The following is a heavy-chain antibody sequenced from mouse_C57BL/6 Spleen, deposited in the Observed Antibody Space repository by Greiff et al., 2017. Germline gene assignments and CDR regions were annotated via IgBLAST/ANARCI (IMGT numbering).Heavy chain of an antibody. V-gene: IGHV14-3*01. Sequence: VQLQQSVAELVRPGASVKLSCTASGFNIKNTYMHWVKQRPEQGLEWIGRIDPAIGNTKYAPKFQGKATITADTSSNTAYLQLSSLTSEDTAIYYCQRNSYYYGSSPYYFDYWGQGTTLTVSS. CDR3: QRNSYYYGSSPYYFDY. D-gene: IGHD1-1*01. J-gene: IGHJ2*01. CDR1: GFNIKNTY. CDR2: IDPAIGNT.